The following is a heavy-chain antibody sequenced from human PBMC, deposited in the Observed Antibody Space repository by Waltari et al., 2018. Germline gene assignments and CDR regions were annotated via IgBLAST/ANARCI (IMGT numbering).Heavy chain of an antibody. CDR1: GGTFSSYA. J-gene: IGHJ5*02. D-gene: IGHD3-3*01. Sequence: QVQLVQSGAEVKKPGSSVTVSCKASGGTFSSYAISWVRKAPGQGLEWMGGIIPIFGTANYAQKFQGRVTITADKSTSTAYMELSSLRSEDTAVYYCARGSPTIFGTSNWFDPWGQGTLVTVSS. CDR2: IIPIFGTA. CDR3: ARGSPTIFGTSNWFDP. V-gene: IGHV1-69*14.